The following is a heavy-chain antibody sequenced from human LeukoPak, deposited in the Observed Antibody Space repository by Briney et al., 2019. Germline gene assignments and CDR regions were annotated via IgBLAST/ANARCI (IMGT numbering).Heavy chain of an antibody. Sequence: GGSLRLSCGASGTAFATNAMSGVRQPPGKGLEWVSSISGSADITYYADSVKGRFTISRDNSKNTLYLQMNSLSAEKTSVNFCAKGARFGYVANWFDPWGQGTLVTVSS. CDR3: AKGARFGYVANWFDP. J-gene: IGHJ5*02. D-gene: IGHD5-18*01. CDR1: GTAFATNA. V-gene: IGHV3-23*01. CDR2: ISGSADIT.